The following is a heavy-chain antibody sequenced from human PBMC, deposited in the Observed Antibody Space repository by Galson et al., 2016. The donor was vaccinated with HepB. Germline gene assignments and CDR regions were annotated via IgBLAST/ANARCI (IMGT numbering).Heavy chain of an antibody. D-gene: IGHD3/OR15-3a*01. J-gene: IGHJ4*02. CDR2: ISYDGSNI. CDR3: AKDGGRTGWHFDY. CDR1: GFSFRSYD. V-gene: IGHV3-30*18. Sequence: SLRLSCAASGFSFRSYDIHWVRQAPGKGLEWVAVISYDGSNIQFADSVKGRFTISRDNSKNTLDLQMKSLRVEDTAVYYCAKDGGRTGWHFDYWGQGTLVTVPS.